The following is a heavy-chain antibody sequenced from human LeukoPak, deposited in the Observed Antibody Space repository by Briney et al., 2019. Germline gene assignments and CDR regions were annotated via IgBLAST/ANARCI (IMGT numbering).Heavy chain of an antibody. CDR2: INHSGST. Sequence: SETLSLTCAVYGGSFSGYYWSWIRQPPGKGLEWIGEINHSGSTNCNPSLKSRVTISVDTSKNQFSLKLSSVTAADTAVYYCARVTNDFWSGYSSSVTPYFYYYMDVWGKGTTVTVSS. V-gene: IGHV4-34*01. D-gene: IGHD3-3*01. CDR3: ARVTNDFWSGYSSSVTPYFYYYMDV. J-gene: IGHJ6*03. CDR1: GGSFSGYY.